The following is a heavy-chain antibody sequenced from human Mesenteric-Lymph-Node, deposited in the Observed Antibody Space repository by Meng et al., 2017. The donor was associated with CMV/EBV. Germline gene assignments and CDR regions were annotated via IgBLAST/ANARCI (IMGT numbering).Heavy chain of an antibody. CDR2: IKQDGSEK. D-gene: IGHD3-10*01. Sequence: GESLKISCAASGFTFSSYWMSWVRQAPGKGLEWVANIKQDGSEKYYVDSVKGRFTISRDNSKNTLYLQMNSLRAEDTAVYYCAKGEVFLYYYGMDVWGQGTTVTVSS. V-gene: IGHV3-7*03. CDR1: GFTFSSYW. CDR3: AKGEVFLYYYGMDV. J-gene: IGHJ6*02.